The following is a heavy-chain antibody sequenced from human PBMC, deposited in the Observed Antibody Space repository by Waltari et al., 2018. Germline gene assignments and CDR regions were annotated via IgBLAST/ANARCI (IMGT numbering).Heavy chain of an antibody. CDR1: GFPFSRSW. Sequence: EVQLVESGGGFVQPGGSMRLSWAASGFPFSRSWLHWVRQAPGKGLVWVSRINSDGSGTIYADSVKGRFTISRDNAKNTLYLQLNSLRVEDTAVYYCAREPSPDSSGYFYYYMDVWGKGTTVTVSS. V-gene: IGHV3-74*01. CDR2: INSDGSGT. J-gene: IGHJ6*03. CDR3: AREPSPDSSGYFYYYMDV. D-gene: IGHD3-22*01.